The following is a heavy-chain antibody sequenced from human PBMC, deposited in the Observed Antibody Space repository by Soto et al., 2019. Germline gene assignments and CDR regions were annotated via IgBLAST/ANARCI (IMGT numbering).Heavy chain of an antibody. Sequence: QVQLVQSGAEVKKPGASVKVSCKASGYTFTSYFMHWVRQAPGQGLEWMGIINPSGGSTSYAQKFQRRVTMTRDTSTSTVYMELSSLRSEDTAVYYCARQYCTGVSCYTLAYWGQGTLVTVSS. J-gene: IGHJ4*02. D-gene: IGHD2-15*01. CDR2: INPSGGST. CDR3: ARQYCTGVSCYTLAY. CDR1: GYTFTSYF. V-gene: IGHV1-46*03.